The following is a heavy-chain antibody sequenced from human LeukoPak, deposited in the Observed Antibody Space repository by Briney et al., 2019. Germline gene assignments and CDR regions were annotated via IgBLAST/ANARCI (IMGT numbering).Heavy chain of an antibody. J-gene: IGHJ6*03. CDR3: AKDRCSGGSCDPPYYYFMDV. CDR1: GVTFNTCG. D-gene: IGHD2-15*01. Sequence: PGGSLRLSCAASGVTFNTCGIHWVRQTPGEGLEWVAFIRYDGSNKHYADSVKGRFTISRDNSKNTLYLQMNSLRVEDTAVYYCAKDRCSGGSCDPPYYYFMDVWGKGTTVTVSS. CDR2: IRYDGSNK. V-gene: IGHV3-30*02.